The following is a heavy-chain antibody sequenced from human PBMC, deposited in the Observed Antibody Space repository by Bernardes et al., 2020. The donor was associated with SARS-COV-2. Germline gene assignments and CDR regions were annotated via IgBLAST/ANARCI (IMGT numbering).Heavy chain of an antibody. CDR1: GFIFSSYW. CDR3: ARDRDSNDDYFDY. Sequence: GGYLRLSCAASGFIFSSYWMHWVRQAPGKGLVWVSRINSDGSSTSYADSVKGRFTISRDNAKNTLYLQMNSLRAEDTAVYYCARDRDSNDDYFDYWGQGTLVTVSS. D-gene: IGHD4-4*01. CDR2: INSDGSST. J-gene: IGHJ4*02. V-gene: IGHV3-74*01.